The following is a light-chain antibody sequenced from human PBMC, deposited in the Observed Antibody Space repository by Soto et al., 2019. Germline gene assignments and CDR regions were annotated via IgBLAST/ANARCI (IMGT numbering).Light chain of an antibody. CDR1: QSIRTS. CDR3: QQSYTTPRT. V-gene: IGKV1-39*01. J-gene: IGKJ1*01. Sequence: QMTQSPYSLSASVGARITITCRASQSIRTSLNWYQQKPGKAPRLLIYGASTLQSGVPSRFSGSGSATDFTLTVSSLQPEDSAIYYCQQSYTTPRTFGQGNKVEV. CDR2: GAS.